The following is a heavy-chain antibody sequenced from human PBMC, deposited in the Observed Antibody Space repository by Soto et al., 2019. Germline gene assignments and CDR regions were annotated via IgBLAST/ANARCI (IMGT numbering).Heavy chain of an antibody. D-gene: IGHD3-10*01. CDR1: GFTFSSYA. J-gene: IGHJ5*02. CDR2: ISGSGGST. CDR3: AKALLWFGELSSPFDP. Sequence: EVQLLESGGDLVQPGGSLRLSCAASGFTFSSYAMSWVRQAPGKGLEWVSAISGSGGSTYYADSVKGRFTISRDNSKNTLYLQMNSLRAEDTAVYYCAKALLWFGELSSPFDPWGQGTLVTVSS. V-gene: IGHV3-23*01.